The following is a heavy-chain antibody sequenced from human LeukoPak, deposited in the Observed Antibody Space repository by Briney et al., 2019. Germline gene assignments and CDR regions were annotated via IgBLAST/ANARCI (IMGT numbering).Heavy chain of an antibody. J-gene: IGHJ4*02. CDR2: IYYSGST. CDR1: GGSISSSSYY. CDR3: ARLRPGIVVVPAAPVDY. Sequence: SETLSLTCTVSGGSISSSSYYWGWIRQPPGKGLEWIGSIYYSGSTYYNPSLKSRVTISVDTSKNQFSLKLSSVTAADTAVYYCARLRPGIVVVPAAPVDYWGQGTLVTVSS. D-gene: IGHD2-2*01. V-gene: IGHV4-39*01.